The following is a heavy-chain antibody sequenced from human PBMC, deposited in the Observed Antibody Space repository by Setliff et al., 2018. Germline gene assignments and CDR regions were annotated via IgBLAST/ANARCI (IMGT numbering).Heavy chain of an antibody. J-gene: IGHJ4*02. V-gene: IGHV3-23*01. CDR1: GFTFSSYS. Sequence: PGGSLRLSCAASGFTFSSYSMSWVRQAPGKGLEWVSAISGDSAYIYYADSVKGRFTISRDNSRNTLYLQMSSLTAEDTALYYCANHNPTRRAVTGTPIDYWGQRTLVTVSS. CDR2: ISGDSAYI. D-gene: IGHD6-19*01. CDR3: ANHNPTRRAVTGTPIDY.